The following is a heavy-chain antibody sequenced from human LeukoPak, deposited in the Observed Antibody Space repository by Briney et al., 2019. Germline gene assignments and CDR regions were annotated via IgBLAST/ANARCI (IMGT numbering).Heavy chain of an antibody. D-gene: IGHD1-7*01. CDR1: GGSVSSGDYY. CDR2: IYTSGST. J-gene: IGHJ4*02. CDR3: ARGGELLNY. Sequence: SETLSLTCTVSGGSVSSGDYYWTWIRQPAGKGLEWIGRIYTSGSTSYSPSLKSRVTISLDTSKNQFSLRLSSVTAADTAVYYCARGGELLNYLGQGTLVTVSS. V-gene: IGHV4-61*02.